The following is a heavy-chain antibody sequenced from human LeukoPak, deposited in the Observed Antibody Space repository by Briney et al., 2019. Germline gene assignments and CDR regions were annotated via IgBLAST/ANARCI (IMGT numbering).Heavy chain of an antibody. CDR2: IEPSDSYT. V-gene: IGHV5-10-1*01. D-gene: IGHD3-10*01. CDR3: ARLYGSGTGWFDP. Sequence: GESLKISCKGSGYIFTNHWISWVRQMPGKGLEWMGRIEPSDSYTNYSPSFEGHVTISADKSITTAYMQWSSLKASDTAMYYCARLYGSGTGWFDPWGQGTLVTVSS. CDR1: GYIFTNHW. J-gene: IGHJ5*02.